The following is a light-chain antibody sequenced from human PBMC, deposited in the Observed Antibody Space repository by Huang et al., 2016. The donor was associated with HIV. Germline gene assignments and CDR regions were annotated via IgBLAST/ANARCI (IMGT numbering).Light chain of an antibody. Sequence: DIVMTQSPDSLAVSLGERATINCKSSQSVLYSSSNQNFLAWYQQKLGQPPKLLIYWASTRESGVPERFSGSGSGTDFTLTITSLQAEDVAVYYCQQYYDTPLTFGGGTKVEIK. CDR1: QSVLYSSSNQNF. CDR2: WAS. V-gene: IGKV4-1*01. J-gene: IGKJ4*01. CDR3: QQYYDTPLT.